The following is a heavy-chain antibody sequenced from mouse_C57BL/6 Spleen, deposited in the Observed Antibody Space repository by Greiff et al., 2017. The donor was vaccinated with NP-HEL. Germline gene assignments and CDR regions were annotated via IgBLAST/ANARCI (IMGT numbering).Heavy chain of an antibody. CDR2: ISSGSSTI. CDR3: ARGGRGYFDY. CDR1: GFTFSDYG. V-gene: IGHV5-17*01. Sequence: EVMLVESGGGLVKPGGSLKLSCAASGFTFSDYGMHWVRQAPEKGLEWVAYISSGSSTIYYADTVKGRFTISRDNAKNTLSLQMTSLRSEDTAMYYCARGGRGYFDYWGQGTTLTVSS. D-gene: IGHD3-3*01. J-gene: IGHJ2*01.